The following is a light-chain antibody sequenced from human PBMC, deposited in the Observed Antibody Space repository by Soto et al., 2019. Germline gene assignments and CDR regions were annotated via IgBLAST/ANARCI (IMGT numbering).Light chain of an antibody. CDR1: QSVSRY. Sequence: EIVLTQSPVTLSLSPGERATLSCRASQSVSRYLAWYQQKPGQAPRLLMYDASSRATGFPARFSGSGSGTDFTLTISSLEPEDFAVYYCQQRSNWSITFGQGTRLEIK. CDR3: QQRSNWSIT. J-gene: IGKJ5*01. V-gene: IGKV3-11*01. CDR2: DAS.